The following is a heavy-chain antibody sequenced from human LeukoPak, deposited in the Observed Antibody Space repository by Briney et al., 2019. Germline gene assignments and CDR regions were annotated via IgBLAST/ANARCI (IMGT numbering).Heavy chain of an antibody. CDR2: ISSSGSTI. CDR3: ARDFAPEPRSGYFDY. Sequence: QPGGSLRLSCAASGFTFSSYEMNWVRQAPGKGLEWVSYISSSGSTIYYADSVKGRFTISRDNAKNSLYLQMNSLRAEDTAVYYCARDFAPEPRSGYFDYWGQGTLVTVSS. J-gene: IGHJ4*02. CDR1: GFTFSSYE. D-gene: IGHD1-14*01. V-gene: IGHV3-48*03.